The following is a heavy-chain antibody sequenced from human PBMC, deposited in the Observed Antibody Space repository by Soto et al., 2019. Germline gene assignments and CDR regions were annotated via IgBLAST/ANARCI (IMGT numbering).Heavy chain of an antibody. CDR2: ISVSGNNA. CDR1: GFAFSTFA. J-gene: IGHJ4*02. V-gene: IGHV3-23*01. CDR3: ARDQLRPGILYSLGVLLPEYGL. Sequence: GGSLRLSCAASGFAFSTFAMTWVRQAPGKGLEWVAAISVSGNNAYYADSVKGRFTVSRDNSQNSVFLQMSSLRADDTAVYYCARDQLRPGILYSLGVLLPEYGLWGQGTLVTVSS. D-gene: IGHD3-22*01.